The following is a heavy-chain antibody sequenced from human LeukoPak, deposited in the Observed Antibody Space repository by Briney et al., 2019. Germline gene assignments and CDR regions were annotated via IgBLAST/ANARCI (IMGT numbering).Heavy chain of an antibody. CDR2: INHSGST. CDR1: GGSFSGYY. Sequence: SETLSLTCAVYGGSFSGYYWSWIRQPPGKGLEWIGEINHSGSTNYNPSLKSRVTISVDTSKNQFSLKLSSVTAADTAVYYCAGGLDSSRSFDYWGQGTLVTVSS. J-gene: IGHJ4*02. CDR3: AGGLDSSRSFDY. D-gene: IGHD6-13*01. V-gene: IGHV4-34*01.